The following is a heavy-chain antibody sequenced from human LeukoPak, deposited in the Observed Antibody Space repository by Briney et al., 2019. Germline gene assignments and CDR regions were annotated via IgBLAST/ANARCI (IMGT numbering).Heavy chain of an antibody. J-gene: IGHJ3*02. CDR1: GFTFSTYG. CDR3: AKDKSPGYTWGAFDI. V-gene: IGHV3-33*03. Sequence: PGRSLRLSCSASGFTFSTYGMHWVRQAPGKGLEWVAIIWYDGSNKYYADSVKGRFTISRDNSKNSLYLQMNSLRTEDTALYYCAKDKSPGYTWGAFDIWGQGTMVTVSS. CDR2: IWYDGSNK. D-gene: IGHD5-24*01.